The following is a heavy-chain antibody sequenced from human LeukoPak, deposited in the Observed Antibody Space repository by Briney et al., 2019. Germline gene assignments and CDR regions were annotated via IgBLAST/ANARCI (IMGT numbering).Heavy chain of an antibody. Sequence: GGSLRLSCAASGFTFSSYSMNWVRQAPGKGLEWVSSLSSSSSYIYYADSVKGRFTISRDNARNSLYLQMNSLRADDAAVYYCAREPSSMGSDYWGQGTLVTVSS. V-gene: IGHV3-21*01. D-gene: IGHD2/OR15-2a*01. J-gene: IGHJ4*02. CDR2: LSSSSSYI. CDR3: AREPSSMGSDY. CDR1: GFTFSSYS.